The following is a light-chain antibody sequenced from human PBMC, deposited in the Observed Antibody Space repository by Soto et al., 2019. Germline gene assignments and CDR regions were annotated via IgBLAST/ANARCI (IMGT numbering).Light chain of an antibody. V-gene: IGKV3-15*01. J-gene: IGKJ2*01. CDR1: QGVNSN. CDR3: QHYNEWPLT. Sequence: EIVLTQSPVTLSVSPGERATLSCRASQGVNSNLAWYQQKPGQAPRLLIYGAYTRAAGIPARFSGSGSGTDFALTISSLQSEDFAFYYCQHYNEWPLTFGQGTKLEIK. CDR2: GAY.